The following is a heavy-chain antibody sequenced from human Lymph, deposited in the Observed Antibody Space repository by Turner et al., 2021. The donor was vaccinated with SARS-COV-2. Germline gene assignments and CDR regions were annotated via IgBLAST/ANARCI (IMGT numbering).Heavy chain of an antibody. V-gene: IGHV3-23*01. Sequence: EVQLLESGGGLVQPGGSLRLSCAASGFTFSSYAMSWVRQAAGKGVEWVAAISGSGGDTYYADAVKGRFTIARDNSKNTLYLQMNSLRAEDTAVYYCAKGVRGAMIVVVIPYFDYWGQGTLVTVSS. CDR1: GFTFSSYA. CDR2: ISGSGGDT. D-gene: IGHD3-22*01. J-gene: IGHJ4*02. CDR3: AKGVRGAMIVVVIPYFDY.